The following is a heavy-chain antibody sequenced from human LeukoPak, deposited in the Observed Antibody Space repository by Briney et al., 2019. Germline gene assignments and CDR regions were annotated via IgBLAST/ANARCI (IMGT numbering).Heavy chain of an antibody. D-gene: IGHD4-23*01. Sequence: GGSLRLSCAASGFSFSSYWMSWVRHAPGKGLEWVANINQDGSEQYYVDSVKGRFTISRDNAKNSLYLQMNSLRAEDTAVYYCARDSYGGNSEEEVDYWGQGTLVTVSS. J-gene: IGHJ4*02. V-gene: IGHV3-7*01. CDR2: INQDGSEQ. CDR1: GFSFSSYW. CDR3: ARDSYGGNSEEEVDY.